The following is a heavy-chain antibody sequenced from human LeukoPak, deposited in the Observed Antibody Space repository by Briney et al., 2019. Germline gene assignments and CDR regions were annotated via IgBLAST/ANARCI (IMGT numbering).Heavy chain of an antibody. J-gene: IGHJ3*02. Sequence: GGALRLSCAASGFTFSSYWMSWVRQAPGKGREWVANIKQDGSEKYYVDSVKSRFTISRDNAKNSLYLQMNSLRAEDTDVYYCARDSGLAFDIWGQGKMVTV. V-gene: IGHV3-7*05. CDR1: GFTFSSYW. D-gene: IGHD6-19*01. CDR3: ARDSGLAFDI. CDR2: IKQDGSEK.